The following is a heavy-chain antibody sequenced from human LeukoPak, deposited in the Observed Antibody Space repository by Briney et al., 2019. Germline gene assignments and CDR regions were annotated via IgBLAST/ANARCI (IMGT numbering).Heavy chain of an antibody. V-gene: IGHV3-23*01. Sequence: PGGSLRLSRAASGFTFSTYAMSWVRQAPGKGLEWVSGISGSGGSTNYADSVKGRFTISRDNSKNTLYLQMSSLRVEDTAVYYCARYCSSTSCYGGRWFDPWGQGTLVTVSS. CDR3: ARYCSSTSCYGGRWFDP. J-gene: IGHJ5*02. CDR1: GFTFSTYA. D-gene: IGHD2-2*01. CDR2: ISGSGGST.